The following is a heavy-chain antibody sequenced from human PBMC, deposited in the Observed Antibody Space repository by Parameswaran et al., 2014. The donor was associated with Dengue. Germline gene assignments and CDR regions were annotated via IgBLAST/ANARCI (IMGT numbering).Heavy chain of an antibody. CDR3: TTDRGYCSSTSCYYLFDY. J-gene: IGHJ4*02. CDR2: IKSKTDGGTT. Sequence: WIRQPPGKGLEWVGRIKSKTDGGTTDYAAPVKGRFTISRDDSKNTLYLQMNSLKTEDTAVYYCTTDRGYCSSTSCYYLFDYWGQGTLVTVSS. D-gene: IGHD2-2*01. V-gene: IGHV3-15*01.